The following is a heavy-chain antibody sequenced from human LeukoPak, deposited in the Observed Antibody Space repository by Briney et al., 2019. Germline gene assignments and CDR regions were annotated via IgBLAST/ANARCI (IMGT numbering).Heavy chain of an antibody. V-gene: IGHV3-66*01. CDR3: ARDAPYHILAY. J-gene: IGHJ4*02. Sequence: GGSLRLSCAASGFTVSSNCMSWVRQAPGKGLEWVSVIYSGGSTYYADSVKGRFTISRDNSKNTLYLQMNSLRAEDTAVYYCARDAPYHILAYWGQGTLVTVSS. CDR2: IYSGGST. D-gene: IGHD2/OR15-2a*01. CDR1: GFTVSSNC.